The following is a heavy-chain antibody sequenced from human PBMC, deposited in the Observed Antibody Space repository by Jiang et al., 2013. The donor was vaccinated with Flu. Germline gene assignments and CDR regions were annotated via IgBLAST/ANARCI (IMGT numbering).Heavy chain of an antibody. D-gene: IGHD6-13*01. Sequence: SGYTFTSYAMHWVRQAPGQRLEWMGWINAGNGNTKYSQKFQGRVTITRDTSASTAYMELSSLRSEDTAVYYCATGYSSSWYSCFDYWGQGTLVTVSS. V-gene: IGHV1-3*01. CDR2: INAGNGNT. CDR1: GYTFTSYA. J-gene: IGHJ4*02. CDR3: ATGYSSSWYSCFDY.